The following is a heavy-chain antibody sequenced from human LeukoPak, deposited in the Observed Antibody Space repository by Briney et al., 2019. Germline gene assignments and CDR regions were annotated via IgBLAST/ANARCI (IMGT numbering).Heavy chain of an antibody. D-gene: IGHD2-2*01. CDR3: ARDLRGYCSSTSCYEAFFDY. J-gene: IGHJ4*02. CDR1: GFTFSSYW. V-gene: IGHV3-7*01. Sequence: GGSLRLSCAASGFTFSSYWMSWVRQAPGKGLEWVANIKQDGSEKYYVDSVKGRFTISRDNAKNSLYLQMNSLGAEDTAVYYCARDLRGYCSSTSCYEAFFDYWGQGTLVTVSS. CDR2: IKQDGSEK.